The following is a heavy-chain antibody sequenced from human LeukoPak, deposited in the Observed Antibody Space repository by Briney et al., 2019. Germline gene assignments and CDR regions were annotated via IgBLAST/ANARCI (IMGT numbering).Heavy chain of an antibody. V-gene: IGHV4-59*02. CDR1: GDSVSSSY. Sequence: SETLSLACAVSGDSVSSSYWSWVRQPPGKGLEWIGYIHYGGSTDYNPSLKSRVTMSVDTSKNQFSLKMNSVTAADTAMYYCAGVQWLPLDVFNFWGQGTMVTVSS. CDR3: AGVQWLPLDVFNF. CDR2: IHYGGST. D-gene: IGHD6-19*01. J-gene: IGHJ3*01.